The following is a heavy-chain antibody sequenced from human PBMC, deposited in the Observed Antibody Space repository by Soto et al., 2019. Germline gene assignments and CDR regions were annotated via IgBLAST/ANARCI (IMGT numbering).Heavy chain of an antibody. CDR1: GGTFSSYA. V-gene: IGHV1-69*13. D-gene: IGHD3-22*01. J-gene: IGHJ3*02. CDR3: ARDRGRYDSSGYYYYRNAFDI. CDR2: IMPIFGTA. Sequence: ASVKVSCKASGGTFSSYAISWVRQAPGQGLEWMGGIMPIFGTANHAQKFQGRVTITADESTSTAYMELSSLRFEDTALYYCARDRGRYDSSGYYYYRNAFDICGQGTMVTVSS.